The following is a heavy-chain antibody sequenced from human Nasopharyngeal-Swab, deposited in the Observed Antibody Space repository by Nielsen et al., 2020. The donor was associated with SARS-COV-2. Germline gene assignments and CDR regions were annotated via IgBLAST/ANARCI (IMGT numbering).Heavy chain of an antibody. V-gene: IGHV3-21*01. CDR2: ISSSSSYI. CDR1: GFTFSSYS. Sequence: GGSLKISCAASGFTFSSYSMNWVRQAPGKGLEWVSSISSSSSYIYYADSVKGRFTISRDNAKNSLYLQMNSLRAGDTAVYYCARGYDSSGYLRPIDAFDIWGQGTMVTVSS. CDR3: ARGYDSSGYLRPIDAFDI. D-gene: IGHD3-22*01. J-gene: IGHJ3*02.